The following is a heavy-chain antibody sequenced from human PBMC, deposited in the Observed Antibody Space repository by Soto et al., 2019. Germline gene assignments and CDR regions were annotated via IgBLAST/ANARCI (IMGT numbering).Heavy chain of an antibody. Sequence: EVQLVESGGVVVQPGGSLRLSCAASGFTFDDYTMHWVRLAPGKGLEWVSLISWDGGNTYYADSVKGRFTISRDNSKNSLYLQMNSLRTADTAFYYCVKDVNWGFDYWGQGTLVTVSS. CDR2: ISWDGGNT. CDR3: VKDVNWGFDY. CDR1: GFTFDDYT. D-gene: IGHD7-27*01. J-gene: IGHJ4*02. V-gene: IGHV3-43*01.